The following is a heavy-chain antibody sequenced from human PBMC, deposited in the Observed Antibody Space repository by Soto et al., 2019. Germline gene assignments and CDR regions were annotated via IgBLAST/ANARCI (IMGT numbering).Heavy chain of an antibody. Sequence: GGSLRLSCAASGFTFSTYAMAWVRQAPGKGLEWVSGVSASGLNTDYADPVKGRFYISRDNSKNTVSLHMNSLRAVDTALYYCAKESYNRRTDFDYWGQGTLVTVSS. D-gene: IGHD3-10*01. CDR1: GFTFSTYA. CDR2: VSASGLNT. V-gene: IGHV3-23*01. J-gene: IGHJ4*02. CDR3: AKESYNRRTDFDY.